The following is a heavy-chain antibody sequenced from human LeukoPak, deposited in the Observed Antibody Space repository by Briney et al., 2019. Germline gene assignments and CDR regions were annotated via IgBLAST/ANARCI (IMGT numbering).Heavy chain of an antibody. CDR2: ISSSGSTI. D-gene: IGHD2-8*02. J-gene: IGHJ4*02. CDR1: GFTFSSYE. V-gene: IGHV3-48*03. Sequence: GGSLRLSCAASGFTFSSYEMNWVRQAPGKGREWVSYISSSGSTIYYADSVKGRFTISRDNAKNSLYLQMNSLRAEDTAVYYCAAGGWWFDYWGQGTLVTVSS. CDR3: AAGGWWFDY.